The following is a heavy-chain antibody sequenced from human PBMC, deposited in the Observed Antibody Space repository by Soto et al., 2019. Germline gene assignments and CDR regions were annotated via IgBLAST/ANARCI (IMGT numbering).Heavy chain of an antibody. CDR1: GFTLASYW. J-gene: IGHJ4*02. CDR2: IYPGDSDS. CDR3: AKHEGYCSTTTCSNFDY. Sequence: EESLKISCNGSGFTLASYWIAWVRQMPWKGLEWMGIIYPGDSDSSYSPSFQGQVTIPADKSINTAYLHWSSLKASDTAIYYCAKHEGYCSTTTCSNFDYWGQGTLVTVSS. V-gene: IGHV5-51*01. D-gene: IGHD2-2*01.